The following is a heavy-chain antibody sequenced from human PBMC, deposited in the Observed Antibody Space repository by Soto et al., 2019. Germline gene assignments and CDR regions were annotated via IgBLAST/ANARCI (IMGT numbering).Heavy chain of an antibody. D-gene: IGHD5-18*01. CDR3: ARGYSYVPV. V-gene: IGHV4-61*01. J-gene: IGHJ4*02. CDR1: GGSISSSSYY. CDR2: IYYSGST. Sequence: SETLSLTCTVSGGSISSSSYYWSWIRQPPGKGLEWIGYIYYSGSTNYNPSLKSRVTISVDTSKNQFSLKLSSVTAADTAVYYCARGYSYVPVWGQGTLVTVSS.